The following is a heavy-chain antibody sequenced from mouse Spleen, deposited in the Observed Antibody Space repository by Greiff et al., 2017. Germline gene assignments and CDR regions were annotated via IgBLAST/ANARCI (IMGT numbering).Heavy chain of an antibody. D-gene: IGHD3-3*01. Sequence: QVQLQQSGAELVKPGASVKISCKASGYAFSSYWMNWVKQRPGKGLEWIGQIYPGDGDTNYNGKFKGKATLTADKSSSTAYMQLSSLTSEDSAVSISARVGENGRPWFAYWGQGTLGTVSA. V-gene: IGHV1-80*01. CDR2: IYPGDGDT. J-gene: IGHJ3*01. CDR1: GYAFSSYW. CDR3: ARVGENGRPWFAY.